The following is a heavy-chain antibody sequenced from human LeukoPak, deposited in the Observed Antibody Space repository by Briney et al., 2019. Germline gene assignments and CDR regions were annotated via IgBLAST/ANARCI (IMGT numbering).Heavy chain of an antibody. CDR1: GGTFSSYA. CDR2: IIPIFGTA. D-gene: IGHD5-18*01. J-gene: IGHJ5*02. V-gene: IGHV1-69*05. Sequence: ASVKVSCKASGGTFSSYAISWVRQAPGQGLEWMGRIIPIFGTANYAQKFQGRVTITTDESTSTAYMELSSLRSEDTAAYYCAREGRGYSYGQVESWFDPWGQGTLVTVSS. CDR3: AREGRGYSYGQVESWFDP.